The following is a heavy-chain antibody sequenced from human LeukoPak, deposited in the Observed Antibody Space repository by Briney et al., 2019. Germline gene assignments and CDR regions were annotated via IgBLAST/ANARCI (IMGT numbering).Heavy chain of an antibody. Sequence: GESLRLSCAASGFTFSSYVMSWGRQAPGKGLEWVSTINKNGGETYYADSVKGRFTISRDNSKNTLYLQMNSLRAEDTAVYYCAKDKGLRWDYWGQGTLVTVSS. J-gene: IGHJ4*02. D-gene: IGHD4-23*01. CDR1: GFTFSSYV. CDR3: AKDKGLRWDY. V-gene: IGHV3-23*01. CDR2: INKNGGET.